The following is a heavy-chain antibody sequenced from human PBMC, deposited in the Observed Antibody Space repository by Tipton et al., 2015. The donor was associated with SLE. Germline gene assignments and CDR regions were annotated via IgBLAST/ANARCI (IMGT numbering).Heavy chain of an antibody. CDR2: INPNNGDT. V-gene: IGHV1-2*02. D-gene: IGHD5-12*01. Sequence: QLVQSGAEVKRPGAAVKVSCRASGYSITGYFIHWVRQAPGQGLEWVGWINPNNGDTKYAEKFQGRVTMTRDTSINTVYMEFRSLRSDDTAVFYCARRRGYEIDFWGQGTLVTVS. CDR3: ARRRGYEIDF. CDR1: GYSITGYF. J-gene: IGHJ4*02.